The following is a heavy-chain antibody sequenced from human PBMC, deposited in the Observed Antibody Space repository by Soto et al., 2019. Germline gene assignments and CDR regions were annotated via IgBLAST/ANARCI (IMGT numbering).Heavy chain of an antibody. Sequence: SETLSLTCAVYGGSFSGYYWSWIRQPPGKGLEWIGEINHSGNTNYNPSRKSRVTISVDTSKNQFSLKLSSVTAADTAVYYCARGRGITGTRYYYYGMDVWGQGTTVTVSS. V-gene: IGHV4-34*01. CDR3: ARGRGITGTRYYYYGMDV. D-gene: IGHD1-7*01. J-gene: IGHJ6*02. CDR2: INHSGNT. CDR1: GGSFSGYY.